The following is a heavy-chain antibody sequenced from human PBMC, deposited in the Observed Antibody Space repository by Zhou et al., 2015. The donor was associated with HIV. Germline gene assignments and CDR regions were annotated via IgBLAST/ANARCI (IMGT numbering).Heavy chain of an antibody. CDR3: ARDFHGQGGYSYMP. J-gene: IGHJ5*02. D-gene: IGHD5-18*01. CDR2: IIPIFGTA. Sequence: QVQLVQSGAEVKKPGSSVKVSCKASGGTFSSYAISWVRQAPGQGLEWMGGIIPIFGTANYAQKFQGRVTITADESTSTAYMELSSLRSEDTAVYYCARDFHGQGGYSYMPWGQGTLVTVSS. CDR1: GGTFSSYA. V-gene: IGHV1-69*01.